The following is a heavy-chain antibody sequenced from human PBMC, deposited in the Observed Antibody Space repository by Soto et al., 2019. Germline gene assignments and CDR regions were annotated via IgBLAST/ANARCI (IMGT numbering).Heavy chain of an antibody. V-gene: IGHV4-30-2*01. J-gene: IGHJ4*02. Sequence: SEILSLTCAVSGGSISSGGYSWSWIRQPPGKGLEWIGYIYHSGSTYYNPSLKSRVTISVDRSKNQFSLKLSSVTAADTAVYYCARAGYYDSSGYYPGNFDYWGQGTLVTVSS. CDR3: ARAGYYDSSGYYPGNFDY. CDR1: GGSISSGGYS. D-gene: IGHD3-22*01. CDR2: IYHSGST.